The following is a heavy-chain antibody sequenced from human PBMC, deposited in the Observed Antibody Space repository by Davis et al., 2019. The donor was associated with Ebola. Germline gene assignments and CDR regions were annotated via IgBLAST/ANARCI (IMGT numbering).Heavy chain of an antibody. CDR3: ASIAAAFANWFDP. CDR1: AGTFSSYA. D-gene: IGHD6-13*01. Sequence: SVKVSCKASAGTFSSYAISWVRQAPGQGLEWMGGIIPIFGTANYAQKFQGRVTITADKSTSTAYMELSSLRSEDTAVYYCASIAAAFANWFDPWGQGTLVTVSS. CDR2: IIPIFGTA. V-gene: IGHV1-69*06. J-gene: IGHJ5*02.